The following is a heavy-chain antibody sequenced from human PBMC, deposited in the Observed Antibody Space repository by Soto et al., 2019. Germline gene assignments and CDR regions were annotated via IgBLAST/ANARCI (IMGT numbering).Heavy chain of an antibody. CDR2: ISSYNGDT. D-gene: IGHD5-12*01. J-gene: IGHJ6*02. CDR1: GYTFTRSG. CDR3: AREGVAPYYYYGMDV. Sequence: QVQLVQSGAEVKKPGASVKVSCKASGYTFTRSGISWVRQAPGQGPEWMGWISSYNGDTNYAQTFQGRVTMTTDTSTSTACMELRSLRSDDTAVYYCAREGVAPYYYYGMDVWGQGTPVTVSS. V-gene: IGHV1-18*01.